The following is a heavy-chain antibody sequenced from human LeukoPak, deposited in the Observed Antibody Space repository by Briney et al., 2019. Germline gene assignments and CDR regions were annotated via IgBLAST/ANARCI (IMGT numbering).Heavy chain of an antibody. CDR3: ARYGISMTTVTGLDY. J-gene: IGHJ4*02. CDR2: ISSSSSYI. D-gene: IGHD4-11*01. V-gene: IGHV3-21*01. CDR1: GFTFSSYS. Sequence: GGSLRLSCAASGFTFSSYSMSWVRQAPGKGLEWVSSISSSSSYIYYADSVKGRFTISRDNAKNSLYLQMNSLGAEDTAVYYCARYGISMTTVTGLDYWGQGTLVTVSS.